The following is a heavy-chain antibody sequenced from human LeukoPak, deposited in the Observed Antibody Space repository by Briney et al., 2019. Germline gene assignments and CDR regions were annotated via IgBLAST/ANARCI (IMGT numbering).Heavy chain of an antibody. V-gene: IGHV3-7*03. Sequence: PGGSLRLSCAASGFTFSNYWMSWVRQAPGKGLEWVANIKQNGGEKYYVDSVEGRFTISRDNAKNSLYLQMNSLRAEDTAVYYCARDPSPRTVTLDYWGQGTLVTVSS. CDR1: GFTFSNYW. CDR3: ARDPSPRTVTLDY. CDR2: IKQNGGEK. J-gene: IGHJ4*02. D-gene: IGHD4-17*01.